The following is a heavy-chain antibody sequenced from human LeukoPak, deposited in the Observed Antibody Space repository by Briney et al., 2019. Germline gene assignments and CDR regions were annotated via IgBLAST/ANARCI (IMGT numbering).Heavy chain of an antibody. D-gene: IGHD3-22*01. CDR1: GFTFSDYY. Sequence: PGGSLRLSCAASGFTFSDYYMSWVRQAPGKGLEWVSYISGSGSSIYQADSVKGRFTISRDNAKNSLYLQMNSLGAEDTAVYYCARGKISYDTSGYPIFHYWGQGTLVTVSS. J-gene: IGHJ4*02. CDR2: ISGSGSSI. V-gene: IGHV3-11*01. CDR3: ARGKISYDTSGYPIFHY.